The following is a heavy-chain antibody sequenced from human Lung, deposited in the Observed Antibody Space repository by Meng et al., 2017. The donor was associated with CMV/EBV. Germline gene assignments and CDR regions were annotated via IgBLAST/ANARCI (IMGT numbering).Heavy chain of an antibody. V-gene: IGHV4-39*01. CDR1: GGSISRSSYY. J-gene: IGHJ4*02. D-gene: IGHD1-14*01. Sequence: PEAGPGLVKPSETLSLPCTFSGGSISRSSYYWAWIRQPPGEGLEWIGSVVYSGTTYYTSSLKSRVSISVDTSKNQFSLKLSSVTAADTAVYYCARHHHSPTFDYWGQGTLVTVSS. CDR2: VVYSGTT. CDR3: ARHHHSPTFDY.